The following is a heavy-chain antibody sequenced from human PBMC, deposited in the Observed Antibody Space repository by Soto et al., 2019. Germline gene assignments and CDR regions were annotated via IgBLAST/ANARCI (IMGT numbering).Heavy chain of an antibody. CDR1: GGSIGSVDSY. D-gene: IGHD1-1*01. V-gene: IGHV4-39*01. CDR2: VYYVGSP. CDR3: ATIITPGTRHNEFDP. J-gene: IGHJ5*02. Sequence: PSETLSLTCSVSGGSIGSVDSYWAWIRQAPGKGLEWIGSVYYVGSPFYNPSLKSRVTMSIDTTKNQFSLNLTSVTATDTAVYYCATIITPGTRHNEFDPRGQGISVTVSS.